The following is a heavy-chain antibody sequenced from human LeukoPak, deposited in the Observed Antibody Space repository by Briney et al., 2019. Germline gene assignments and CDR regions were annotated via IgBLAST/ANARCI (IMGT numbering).Heavy chain of an antibody. D-gene: IGHD6-19*01. J-gene: IGHJ6*03. CDR2: IYTSGST. CDR3: ASGGLIAVAGYYYYYYMDV. Sequence: PSETLSLTCTVSGGSISSGSYYWSWIRQPAGKGLEWIGRIYTSGSTNYNPSLKSRVTISVDTSKNQFSLKLSSVTAADTAVYYCASGGLIAVAGYYYYYYMDVWGKGTTVTISS. CDR1: GGSISSGSYY. V-gene: IGHV4-61*02.